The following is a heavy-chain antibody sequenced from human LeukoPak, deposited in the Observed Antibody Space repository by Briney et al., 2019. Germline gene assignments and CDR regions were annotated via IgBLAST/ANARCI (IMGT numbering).Heavy chain of an antibody. Sequence: SETLSLTCKVSGGSISSYCWSWIRQPPGKGQEWIGNYKPSLKSRVTQSVDTSKKHFSLKLSSVTAADTAVYYCARVIGGLGTGYYYGMDVWGQGTTVTVSS. D-gene: IGHD3-16*01. CDR3: ARVIGGLGTGYYYGMDV. V-gene: IGHV4-59*01. J-gene: IGHJ6*02. CDR1: GGSISSYC.